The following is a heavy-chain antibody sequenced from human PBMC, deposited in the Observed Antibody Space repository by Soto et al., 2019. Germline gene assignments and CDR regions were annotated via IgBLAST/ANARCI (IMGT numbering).Heavy chain of an antibody. CDR2: TKGKGSGGTT. CDR1: GFDFTPAW. J-gene: IGHJ6*01. Sequence: QVVESGGGLVTPGESISLSCVGSGFDFTPAWMHWVRQAPGTGLEGVGRTKGKGSGGTTDYSAPVKGRFTISRDDSKNTVYLQMNSLKSEDTDVYFCSKQRGASGYSYYGLEVWGQGITVTVTS. V-gene: IGHV3-15*07. CDR3: SKQRGASGYSYYGLEV. D-gene: IGHD2-15*01.